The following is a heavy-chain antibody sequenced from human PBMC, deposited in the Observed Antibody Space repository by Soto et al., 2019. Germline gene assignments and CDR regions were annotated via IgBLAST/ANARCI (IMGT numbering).Heavy chain of an antibody. V-gene: IGHV3-21*01. D-gene: IGHD3-22*01. CDR3: ASHPRDSSGYWYYFDY. Sequence: EVQLVESGGGLVKPGGSLRLSCAASGLTYSSYSMNWVRQAPRKGLEWVSSISSSSSYIYYADSVKGRFTISRDNAKNSLYLQMNSLRAEDTAVYYCASHPRDSSGYWYYFDYLGQGTLVTVSS. J-gene: IGHJ4*02. CDR1: GLTYSSYS. CDR2: ISSSSSYI.